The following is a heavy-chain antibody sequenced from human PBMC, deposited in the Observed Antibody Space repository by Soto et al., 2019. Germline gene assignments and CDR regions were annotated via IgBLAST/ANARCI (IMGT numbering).Heavy chain of an antibody. D-gene: IGHD3-10*01. CDR3: VRDPAGHGMDV. Sequence: DVQLVESGGALVQPGGSLRLSCAASGFTFSSYDMQWVRQVTGKGLEWVSSIGKAGDTYYADSVKGRFTISRENAKNSLYLQMSSLGAGDTAVYYCVRDPAGHGMDVWGQGTTVTVSS. J-gene: IGHJ6*02. CDR1: GFTFSSYD. V-gene: IGHV3-13*01. CDR2: IGKAGDT.